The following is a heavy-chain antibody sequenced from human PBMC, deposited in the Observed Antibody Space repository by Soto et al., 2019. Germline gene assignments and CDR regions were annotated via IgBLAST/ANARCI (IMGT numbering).Heavy chain of an antibody. D-gene: IGHD2-2*01. Sequence: GGSLRLSCAASGFTFSSYGMHWVRQAPGKGLEWVAVISYDGSNKYYADSVKGRFTISRDNSKNTLYLQMNSLRAEDTAVYYCAKDVGYCSSTSCPIPIYYYYGMDVWGQGTTVTVSS. V-gene: IGHV3-30*18. CDR3: AKDVGYCSSTSCPIPIYYYYGMDV. CDR1: GFTFSSYG. CDR2: ISYDGSNK. J-gene: IGHJ6*02.